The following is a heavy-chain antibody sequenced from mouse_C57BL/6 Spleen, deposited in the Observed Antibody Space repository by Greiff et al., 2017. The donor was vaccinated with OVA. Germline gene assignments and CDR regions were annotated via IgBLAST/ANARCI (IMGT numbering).Heavy chain of an antibody. V-gene: IGHV1-59*01. CDR1: GYTFTSYW. J-gene: IGHJ4*01. D-gene: IGHD3-2*02. CDR3: ARGEEEAQAYYAMDY. Sequence: QVQLQQPGAELVRPGTSVKLSCKASGYTFTSYWMHWVKQRPGQGLEWIGVIDPSDSYTNYNQKFKGKATLTVDTSSSTAYMQLSSLTSEDSAVYYCARGEEEAQAYYAMDYWGQGTSVTVSS. CDR2: IDPSDSYT.